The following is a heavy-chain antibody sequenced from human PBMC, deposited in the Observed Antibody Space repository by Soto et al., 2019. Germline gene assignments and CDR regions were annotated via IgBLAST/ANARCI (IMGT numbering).Heavy chain of an antibody. CDR1: GGSFSGYY. CDR3: ARTVVPAATGYYYGMDV. D-gene: IGHD2-2*01. J-gene: IGHJ6*02. V-gene: IGHV4-34*01. Sequence: SETLSLTCAVYGGSFSGYYWSWIRQPPGKGLEWIGEINHSGSTNYNPSLKSRVTISVDTSKNQFSLKLSSVTAADTAVYYCARTVVPAATGYYYGMDVWGQGTTVTVSS. CDR2: INHSGST.